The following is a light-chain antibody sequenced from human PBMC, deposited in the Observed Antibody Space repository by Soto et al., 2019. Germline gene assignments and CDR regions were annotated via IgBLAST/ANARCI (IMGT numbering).Light chain of an antibody. CDR3: QQRSNWPAVT. V-gene: IGKV3-11*01. CDR1: QSVSSY. CDR2: DAS. J-gene: IGKJ3*01. Sequence: EIVLTQSPATQSLSPGERASLSCRASQSVSSYLAWYQQRPGQAPRLLIYDASSRATGIPARFSGSGSGTDFTLTISSLEPEDFAVYYCQQRSNWPAVTFGPGTQVDIK.